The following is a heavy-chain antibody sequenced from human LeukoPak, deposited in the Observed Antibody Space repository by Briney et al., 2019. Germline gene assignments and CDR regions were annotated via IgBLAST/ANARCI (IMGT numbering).Heavy chain of an antibody. Sequence: PGGSLRLSCAGSGLTFSSYWMHWVRQAPGKGLVWVSRIKGDGSSTSYADSVKGRFTISRDNTKNTLYLQMNSPRAEDTAVYYCAGWGDSGYDHSWGQGTLVTVSS. V-gene: IGHV3-74*01. CDR1: GLTFSSYW. D-gene: IGHD5-12*01. CDR3: AGWGDSGYDHS. J-gene: IGHJ4*02. CDR2: IKGDGSST.